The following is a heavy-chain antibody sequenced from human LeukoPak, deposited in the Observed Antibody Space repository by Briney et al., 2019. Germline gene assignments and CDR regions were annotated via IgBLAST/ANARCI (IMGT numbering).Heavy chain of an antibody. Sequence: GGSLRLSCAASGFTFSSYAMHWVRQAPGKGLEWVAVISYDGSNKYYADSVKGRFTISRDNSNNTLYLQMNSLRAEDTAVYYCAKQIFGVVINFDYWGQGTLVTVSS. V-gene: IGHV3-30*04. CDR3: AKQIFGVVINFDY. J-gene: IGHJ4*02. CDR2: ISYDGSNK. CDR1: GFTFSSYA. D-gene: IGHD3-3*01.